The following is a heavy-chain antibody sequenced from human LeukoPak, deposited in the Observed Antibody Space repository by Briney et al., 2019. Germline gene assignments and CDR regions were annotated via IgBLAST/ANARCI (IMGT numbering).Heavy chain of an antibody. V-gene: IGHV3-7*01. Sequence: GGSLRLSCAASGFTFSTYAMSWVRQAPGEGLQWVANINEDGSEENYVDSVRGRFTVSRDNAKNSLYLQMNSLRAEDTAVYYCASGGHIDYCGQGTQVTVSS. CDR3: ASGGHIDY. J-gene: IGHJ4*02. D-gene: IGHD3-16*01. CDR2: INEDGSEE. CDR1: GFTFSTYA.